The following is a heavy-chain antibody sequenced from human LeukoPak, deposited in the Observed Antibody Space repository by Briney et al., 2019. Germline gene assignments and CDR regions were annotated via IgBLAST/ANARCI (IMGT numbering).Heavy chain of an antibody. V-gene: IGHV4-34*01. J-gene: IGHJ5*02. CDR3: ARGDLFSPANNWFDP. CDR2: INHGGGA. CDR1: GGSFSGYY. D-gene: IGHD2-21*01. Sequence: KPSETLSLTCTVHGGSFSGYYWSWIGQPPGKGLEWIWEINHGGGAYYNPSLKSRVTISLDTSKNQFSLKLSFVTAADTAVYYCARGDLFSPANNWFDPWGQGTLVTVSS.